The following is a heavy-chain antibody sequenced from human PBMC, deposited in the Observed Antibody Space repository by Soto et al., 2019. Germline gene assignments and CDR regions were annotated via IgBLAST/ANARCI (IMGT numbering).Heavy chain of an antibody. V-gene: IGHV1-69*01. CDR1: GGTFSKDA. J-gene: IGHJ6*02. D-gene: IGHD5-18*01. CDR3: TRVLGYTFEPGKTRYYAMDV. Sequence: QVQLVQSGAEVKKPGSSVTVSCKTSGGTFSKDAINWVRQAPGQGLEGMGLLIPVFGPPIYAKKFQGRIRITPGESTSTAFMDLSSLRSEDTAVYYWTRVLGYTFEPGKTRYYAMDVWGQGTTVSVAS. CDR2: LIPVFGPP.